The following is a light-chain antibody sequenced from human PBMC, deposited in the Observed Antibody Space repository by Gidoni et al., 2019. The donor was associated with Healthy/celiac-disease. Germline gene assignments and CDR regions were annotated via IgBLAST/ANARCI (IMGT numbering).Light chain of an antibody. CDR2: DAS. V-gene: IGKV3-11*01. J-gene: IGKJ1*01. Sequence: EIVLIQSPATLSLSPGERATLSCRASQCVSSYLAWYQQKPGQAPRLLIYDASNMATGIPARFSGSGSGTDFTLTISSLEPEDFAVYYCQQRSNWPPWTFXQXTKVEIK. CDR3: QQRSNWPPWT. CDR1: QCVSSY.